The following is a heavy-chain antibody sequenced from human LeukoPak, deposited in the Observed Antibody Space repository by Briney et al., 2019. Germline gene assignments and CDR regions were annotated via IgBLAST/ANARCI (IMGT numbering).Heavy chain of an antibody. Sequence: SETLSLTCTVSGDSLSSHYWSWIRQPPGKGLEWIGYIYGSGSTHYDPSLRSRDTISEDTSKNQFSLKLTSVTAADTAVYYCDRNVGWYSHDSWGQGTLVTVSS. D-gene: IGHD6-19*01. CDR1: GDSLSSHY. J-gene: IGHJ4*02. CDR2: IYGSGST. CDR3: DRNVGWYSHDS. V-gene: IGHV4-59*08.